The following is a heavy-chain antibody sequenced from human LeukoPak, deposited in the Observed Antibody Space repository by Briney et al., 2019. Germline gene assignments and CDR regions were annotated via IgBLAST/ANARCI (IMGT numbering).Heavy chain of an antibody. V-gene: IGHV1-2*02. Sequence: ASVKVSCKASGYTFTDYYLHWVRQAPGQGLEWMGWINPNSGGTEYVQKSQGRVTMTRDTSLSTAYMELRRLTSDDTAVYYCASVGSSRNRQLYFQHWGQGTLVTVSS. CDR3: ASVGSSRNRQLYFQH. CDR2: INPNSGGT. CDR1: GYTFTDYY. D-gene: IGHD6-13*01. J-gene: IGHJ1*01.